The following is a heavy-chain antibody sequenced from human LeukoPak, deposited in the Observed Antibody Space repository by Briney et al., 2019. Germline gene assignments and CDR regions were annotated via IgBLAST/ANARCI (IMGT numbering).Heavy chain of an antibody. D-gene: IGHD1-1*01. CDR2: IYYSGST. CDR1: GGSISSSSYY. CDR3: ARQSKATGTTFDY. J-gene: IGHJ4*02. V-gene: IGHV4-39*01. Sequence: SSETLSLTCSVSGGSISSSSYYRGWIRQPPGKGLEWIGSIYYSGSTYYNPSLKSRVTISVDTSKNQFSLKLSSVTAADTAVYYCARQSKATGTTFDYWGQGTLVTVSS.